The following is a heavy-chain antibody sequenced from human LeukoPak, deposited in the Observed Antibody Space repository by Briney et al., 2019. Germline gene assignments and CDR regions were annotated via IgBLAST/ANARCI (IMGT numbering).Heavy chain of an antibody. CDR2: INPNNGGT. CDR3: ATGGGYCSSTSCFDYYYYMDV. J-gene: IGHJ6*03. Sequence: ASVKVSCKASGYTFTGYYMHWVRQAPGQGLEWMGWINPNNGGTNYAQKFQGRVTMTRDTSISTAYMELSRLRSDDTAVYYCATGGGYCSSTSCFDYYYYMDVWGKGTTVTVSS. CDR1: GYTFTGYY. D-gene: IGHD2-2*01. V-gene: IGHV1-2*02.